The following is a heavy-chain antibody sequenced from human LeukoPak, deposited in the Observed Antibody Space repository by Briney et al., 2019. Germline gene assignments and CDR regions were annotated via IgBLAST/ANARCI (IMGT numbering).Heavy chain of an antibody. CDR2: INPNSGGT. J-gene: IGHJ4*02. CDR3: ARVWGQVVPAAIPFDY. V-gene: IGHV1-2*02. Sequence: ASVKVSCKASGYTFTGYYMHWVRQAPGQGLEWMGWINPNSGGTNYAQKFQGRVTMTRDTSISTAYMELSRLRSDDTAMYYCARVWGQVVPAAIPFDYWGQGTLVTVSS. D-gene: IGHD2-2*01. CDR1: GYTFTGYY.